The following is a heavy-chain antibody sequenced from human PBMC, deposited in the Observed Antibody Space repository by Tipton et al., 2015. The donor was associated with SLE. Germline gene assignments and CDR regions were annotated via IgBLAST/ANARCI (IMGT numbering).Heavy chain of an antibody. J-gene: IGHJ4*02. Sequence: RSLRLSCAASGFTFHDYAMHWVRQAPGKGLEWVSSINWDSDIIGYAGSVKGRFTISRDNAKNSLYLQMDSLRAEDTAFYYCAKGPEWLSYWGQGTLVTVPS. CDR2: INWDSDII. CDR3: AKGPEWLSY. V-gene: IGHV3-9*01. CDR1: GFTFHDYA. D-gene: IGHD3-3*01.